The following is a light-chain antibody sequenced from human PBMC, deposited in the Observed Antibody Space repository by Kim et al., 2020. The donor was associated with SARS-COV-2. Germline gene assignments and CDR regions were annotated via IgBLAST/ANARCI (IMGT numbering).Light chain of an antibody. Sequence: AAVGNRVTITCRASQDIRNDLGWYQQNPGRAPKRLIYGASSLQSGVPSRFSGSGSGTEFTLTISSVQPEDFATYFCLQHSTYPITFGQGTRLEIK. V-gene: IGKV1-17*01. J-gene: IGKJ5*01. CDR3: LQHSTYPIT. CDR1: QDIRND. CDR2: GAS.